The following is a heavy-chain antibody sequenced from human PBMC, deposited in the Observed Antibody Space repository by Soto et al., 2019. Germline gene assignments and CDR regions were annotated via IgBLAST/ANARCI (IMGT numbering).Heavy chain of an antibody. CDR1: GFTFSTFW. Sequence: EVQLVESGGGLLQPGGSLRLSCAASGFTFSTFWMHWVRQAPGKGLVWVSRIKGDGSSTSYADSVKGRFTISRDNAKNTVYLQMNSLRVEDTAVYYCVRGSEYAYYQDYWGQGNLVTVSS. J-gene: IGHJ4*02. CDR2: IKGDGSST. CDR3: VRGSEYAYYQDY. D-gene: IGHD3-16*01. V-gene: IGHV3-74*01.